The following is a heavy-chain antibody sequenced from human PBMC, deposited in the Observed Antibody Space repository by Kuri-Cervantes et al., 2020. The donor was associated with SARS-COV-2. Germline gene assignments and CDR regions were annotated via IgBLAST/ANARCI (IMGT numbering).Heavy chain of an antibody. D-gene: IGHD6-13*01. V-gene: IGHV3-15*01. J-gene: IGHJ6*02. Sequence: GESLKISCAASGFTFSNAWMSWVRQAPGKGLEWVGRIKSKTDGGTTDYAAPVKGRFTISRDDSKNTLYLQMNSLKTEDTAVYYCARYGFGYSTFYGMDVWGQGTTVTVSS. CDR2: IKSKTDGGTT. CDR3: ARYGFGYSTFYGMDV. CDR1: GFTFSNAW.